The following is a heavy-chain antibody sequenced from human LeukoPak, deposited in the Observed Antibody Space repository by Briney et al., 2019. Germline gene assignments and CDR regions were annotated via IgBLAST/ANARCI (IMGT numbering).Heavy chain of an antibody. CDR2: IYSTGST. CDR3: ARWYCISDTCYHMDV. Sequence: SETLSLTCSVSGGSISSYYWSWIRQPPGKGLEWIGYIYSTGSTVYTPSLKSRVTMSVDTSKQQLSLKLSSVTAADTAVYYCARWYCISDTCYHMDVWGKGATVTVSS. J-gene: IGHJ6*03. CDR1: GGSISSYY. D-gene: IGHD2-2*01. V-gene: IGHV4-59*01.